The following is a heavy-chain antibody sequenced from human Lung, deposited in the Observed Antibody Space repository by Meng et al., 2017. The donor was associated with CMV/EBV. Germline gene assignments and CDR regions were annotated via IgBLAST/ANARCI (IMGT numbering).Heavy chain of an antibody. D-gene: IGHD3-10*01. Sequence: GPXLVXPTQTLTLTCAFSGFSLSTSGVGVGWIRQPPGKALEWLALIYWDDDKRYSPSLRSRLTITKDTSKNQVVLTMTNMDPVDTATYYCAHRPHYYASGGPGWFDPWGQGTXVTVAS. CDR1: GFSLSTSGVG. CDR2: IYWDDDK. CDR3: AHRPHYYASGGPGWFDP. V-gene: IGHV2-5*02. J-gene: IGHJ5*02.